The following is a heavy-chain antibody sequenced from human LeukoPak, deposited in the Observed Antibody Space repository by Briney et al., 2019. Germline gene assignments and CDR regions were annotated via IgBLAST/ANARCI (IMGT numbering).Heavy chain of an antibody. CDR2: IYWDDDK. CDR1: GCSLSTSGVG. CDR3: AHSPSHYYYYYMDV. Sequence: EAGPTLVTPTQTLTLTCTFSGCSLSTSGVGVCWIRQPPGKALEWLALIYWDDDKRYSPSLKSRLTITKDTSKNQVVLTMTNVDPVDTATYYCAHSPSHYYYYYMDVWGKGTTVTVSS. J-gene: IGHJ6*03. V-gene: IGHV2-5*02.